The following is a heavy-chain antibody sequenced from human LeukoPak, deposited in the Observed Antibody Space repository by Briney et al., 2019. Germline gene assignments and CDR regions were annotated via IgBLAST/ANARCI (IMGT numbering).Heavy chain of an antibody. CDR3: AKDQDPYSSGWYGPPSDY. CDR2: IRYDGSNK. J-gene: IGHJ4*02. D-gene: IGHD6-19*01. Sequence: GGSLRLSCAASGFTFSSYGMHWVRQAPGKGLEWVAFIRYDGSNKYYADSVKGRFTISRDNSKNTLYLQMNSLRAEDTAVYYCAKDQDPYSSGWYGPPSDYWGQGTLVTVSS. CDR1: GFTFSSYG. V-gene: IGHV3-30*02.